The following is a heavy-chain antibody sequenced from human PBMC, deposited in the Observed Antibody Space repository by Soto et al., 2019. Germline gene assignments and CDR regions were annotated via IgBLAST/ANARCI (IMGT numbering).Heavy chain of an antibody. J-gene: IGHJ5*02. D-gene: IGHD2-2*01. CDR2: ISTYNGNT. CDR1: GYTFSSHG. Sequence: QVQLLQSAAEVRKPGASVTVSCTASGYTFSSHGITWVRQAPGQGLEWMGWISTYNGNTNYAQKVQGRVTMTIDKSTSTAYMELRSLTSDDTAMYYCAACSGPSCHRGREWFDPWGQGTLVTVSA. V-gene: IGHV1-18*04. CDR3: AACSGPSCHRGREWFDP.